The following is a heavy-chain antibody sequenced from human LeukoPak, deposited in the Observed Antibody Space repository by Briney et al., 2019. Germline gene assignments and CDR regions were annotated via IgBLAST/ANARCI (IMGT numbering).Heavy chain of an antibody. Sequence: SGGSLRLSCAASGFTFSSYAMSWVRQAPGKGLEWVSAISGSGGSTYYADSVKGRFTISRDNSKNTLYLQMNSLRAEDTAVYYCAKEAYYYGSGGYLPDYWGQGTLVTVSS. CDR1: GFTFSSYA. D-gene: IGHD3-10*01. CDR2: ISGSGGST. J-gene: IGHJ4*02. V-gene: IGHV3-23*01. CDR3: AKEAYYYGSGGYLPDY.